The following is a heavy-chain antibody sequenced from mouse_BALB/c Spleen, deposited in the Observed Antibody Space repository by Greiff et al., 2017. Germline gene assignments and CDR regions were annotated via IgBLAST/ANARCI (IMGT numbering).Heavy chain of an antibody. V-gene: IGHV1-82*01. CDR2: IYPGDGDT. CDR3: ARSGGIFYGNFLYAMDY. D-gene: IGHD2-1*01. CDR1: GYAFSSSW. Sequence: QVQLKESGPELVKPGASVKISCKASGYAFSSSWMNWVKQRPGQGLEWIGRIYPGDGDTNYNGKFKGKATLTADKSSSTAYMQLSSLTSVDSAVYFCARSGGIFYGNFLYAMDYWGQGTSVTVSS. J-gene: IGHJ4*01.